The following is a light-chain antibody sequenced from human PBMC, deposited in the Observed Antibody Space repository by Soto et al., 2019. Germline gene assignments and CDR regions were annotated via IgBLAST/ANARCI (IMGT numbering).Light chain of an antibody. CDR1: QTISGW. J-gene: IGKJ1*01. Sequence: DIQMTQSPSTLSASVGDTVTITCRASQTISGWLACYQQRPGKAPNLLIFDASTLESGVPSRFSGSGSGTTFTLTISSLQSDDFATYYCLQYNGYYRTFGQGTKVDIK. V-gene: IGKV1-5*01. CDR2: DAS. CDR3: LQYNGYYRT.